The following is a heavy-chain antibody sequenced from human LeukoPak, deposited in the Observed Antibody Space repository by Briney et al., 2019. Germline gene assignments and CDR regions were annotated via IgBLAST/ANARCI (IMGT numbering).Heavy chain of an antibody. CDR2: INPSDSST. D-gene: IGHD3/OR15-3a*01. Sequence: ASVKVSCKVSGYTLTELSMHWVRQAPGQGLEWMGIINPSDSSTSYAQKFQGRVTMARDTSTSTVYMELSSLRSEDTAVYYCARGYPLDWNYFDYWGQGTLVTVSS. CDR3: ARGYPLDWNYFDY. V-gene: IGHV1-46*01. J-gene: IGHJ4*02. CDR1: GYTLTELS.